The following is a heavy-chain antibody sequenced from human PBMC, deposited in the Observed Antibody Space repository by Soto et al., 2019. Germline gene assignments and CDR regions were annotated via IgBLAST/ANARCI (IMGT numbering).Heavy chain of an antibody. CDR1: GFSCSSYN. CDR3: ARKGVAFDY. D-gene: IGHD3-3*01. CDR2: ISTTSSSI. Sequence: PGGSLRLSCAASGFSCSSYNMNWARQAPGKGLEWISYISTTSSSIYYTESVKGRFTISRDNAKNSLFLQMNSLRDEDTAVYYCARKGVAFDYWGQGALFIVSS. J-gene: IGHJ4*02. V-gene: IGHV3-48*02.